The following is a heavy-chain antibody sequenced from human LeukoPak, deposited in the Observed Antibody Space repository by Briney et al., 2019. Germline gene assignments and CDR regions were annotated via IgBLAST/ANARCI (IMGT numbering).Heavy chain of an antibody. Sequence: GRSLRPSCEASGFTLSTYLISWISQAPGKGLQWVGYITNSGRSTNYADAVKGRFTISRDNAKKSVYLEMTDLRAEDTAVYYCAREASGNYHVFDSWGQGTLVTVSS. V-gene: IGHV3-11*04. J-gene: IGHJ4*02. CDR2: ITNSGRST. CDR3: AREASGNYHVFDS. D-gene: IGHD1-26*01. CDR1: GFTLSTYL.